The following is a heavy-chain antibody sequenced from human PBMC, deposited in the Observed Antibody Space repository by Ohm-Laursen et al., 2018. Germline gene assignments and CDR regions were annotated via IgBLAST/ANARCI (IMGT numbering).Heavy chain of an antibody. CDR2: ISWNSGSI. CDR1: GFTFDDYA. CDR3: ARDRGRLTRSSGWDY. D-gene: IGHD6-19*01. V-gene: IGHV3-9*01. Sequence: SLRLSCAAAGFTFDDYAMHWVRQAPGKGLEWVSGISWNSGSIGYADSVKGRFTISRDNSKNTVYLQMNSLRAEDTAVYYCARDRGRLTRSSGWDYWGQGTLVTVSS. J-gene: IGHJ4*02.